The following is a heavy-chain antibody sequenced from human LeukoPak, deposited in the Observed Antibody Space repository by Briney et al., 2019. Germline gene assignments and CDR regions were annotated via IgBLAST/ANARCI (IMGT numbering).Heavy chain of an antibody. CDR1: GGTFSSYA. V-gene: IGHV4-34*01. D-gene: IGHD5-18*01. CDR3: ASGVGYLFPTN. Sequence: SCKASGGTFSSYAISWIRQPPGKGLEWIGEVNLSGGAFYNPSLKSRVTISIDTSKQQFSLKLRSVAAADTAHYYCASGVGYLFPTNWGQGTLVTVSS. CDR2: VNLSGGA. J-gene: IGHJ4*02.